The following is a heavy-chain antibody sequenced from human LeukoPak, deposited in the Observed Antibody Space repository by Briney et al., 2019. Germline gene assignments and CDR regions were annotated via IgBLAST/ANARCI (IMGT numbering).Heavy chain of an antibody. CDR2: INPSGGST. Sequence: ASVKVSCKASGYTFTSYYMHWVRQAPGQGLEWMGIINPSGGSTSYAQKFQGRVTMTRDTSTSTVYMELSSLRSEDTAVYYCATGLSVYGDYGLLLHAFDIWGQGTMVTVSS. CDR1: GYTFTSYY. CDR3: ATGLSVYGDYGLLLHAFDI. V-gene: IGHV1-46*01. D-gene: IGHD4-17*01. J-gene: IGHJ3*02.